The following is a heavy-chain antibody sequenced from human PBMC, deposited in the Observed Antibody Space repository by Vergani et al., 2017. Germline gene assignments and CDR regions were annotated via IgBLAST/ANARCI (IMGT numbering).Heavy chain of an antibody. CDR1: GFTFSSYG. CDR3: AKDRYCSTTSCYTGTPHDAFDI. J-gene: IGHJ3*02. CDR2: IWYDGSNK. V-gene: IGHV3-33*06. D-gene: IGHD2-2*02. Sequence: QVQLVESGGGVVQPGRSLRLSCAASGFTFSSYGMHWVRQAPGKGLEWVAVIWYDGSNKYYADSVKGRFTISRDNSKNTLYLQMNSLRAEDTALYYWAKDRYCSTTSCYTGTPHDAFDIWDQGTMVTVSS.